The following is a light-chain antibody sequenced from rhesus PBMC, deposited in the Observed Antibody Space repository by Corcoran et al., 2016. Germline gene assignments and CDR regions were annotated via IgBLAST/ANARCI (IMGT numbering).Light chain of an antibody. V-gene: IGKV1-22*01. CDR2: KAS. J-gene: IGKJ4*01. CDR3: QQYSSRLT. Sequence: DIQMTQSPSSLSASVGDTVTITCRASQGISSWLAWYQQKPGKAPKLLIYKASSLQMGVPSRFRGSGSGTDFTFTISSLQSEDFATYYCQQYSSRLTFGGGTKVEIK. CDR1: QGISSW.